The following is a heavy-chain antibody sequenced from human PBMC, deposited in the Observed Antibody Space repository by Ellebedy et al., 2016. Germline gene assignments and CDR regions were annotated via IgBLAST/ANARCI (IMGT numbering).Heavy chain of an antibody. CDR1: GYFITSGHY. CDR2: INQYGTA. Sequence: SETLSLTCSVSGYFITSGHYWGWIRQPPGKGIEWIGNINQYGTAYYNPSLKTPVAMSVDTSKNQFSLKVDSVTAADTAVYYCGRGSGYNTGWTYYGPWGQGILVIVSS. CDR3: GRGSGYNTGWTYYGP. D-gene: IGHD2-8*02. V-gene: IGHV4-38-2*02. J-gene: IGHJ5*02.